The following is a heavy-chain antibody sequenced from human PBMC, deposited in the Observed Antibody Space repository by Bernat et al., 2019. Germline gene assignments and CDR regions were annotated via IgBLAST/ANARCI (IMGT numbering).Heavy chain of an antibody. Sequence: QVLLQESGPGLVKPSQTLSLTCTVSGGSISSGDYYWSWIRQPPGKGLEWIGYIYYSGSTYYNPSLKSRVTISVDTSKNQFSLKLSSVTAADTAVYYCANLAYCGGDCYSAAFDIWGQGTMVTVSS. CDR2: IYYSGST. V-gene: IGHV4-30-4*01. CDR3: ANLAYCGGDCYSAAFDI. CDR1: GGSISSGDYY. D-gene: IGHD2-21*02. J-gene: IGHJ3*02.